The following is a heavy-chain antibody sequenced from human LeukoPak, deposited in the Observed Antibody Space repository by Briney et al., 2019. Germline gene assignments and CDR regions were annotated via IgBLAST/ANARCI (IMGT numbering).Heavy chain of an antibody. V-gene: IGHV4-34*01. CDR2: INHSGST. CDR3: ARGGYCSGGSCYSGWFDP. D-gene: IGHD2-15*01. Sequence: SETLPLTCAVYGGSFSGYYWSWIRQPPGKGLEWIGEINHSGSTNYNPSLKSRVTISVDTSKNQFSLKLSSVTAADTAVYYCARGGYCSGGSCYSGWFDPWGQGTLVTVSS. CDR1: GGSFSGYY. J-gene: IGHJ5*02.